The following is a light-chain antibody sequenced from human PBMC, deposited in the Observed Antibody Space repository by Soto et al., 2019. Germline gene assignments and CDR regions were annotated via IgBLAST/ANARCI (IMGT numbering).Light chain of an antibody. V-gene: IGLV2-14*01. CDR2: EVT. CDR3: SSYTTSSTYV. CDR1: SSDVGRFNF. Sequence: QSALAQPASVSGSPGQSITISCTGTSSDVGRFNFVSWFQQHPGKAPKLLIYEVTKRPSGVSNRFSGSKSGNTASLTISGLQTEDEADYYCSSYTTSSTYVFGNGTKVTVL. J-gene: IGLJ1*01.